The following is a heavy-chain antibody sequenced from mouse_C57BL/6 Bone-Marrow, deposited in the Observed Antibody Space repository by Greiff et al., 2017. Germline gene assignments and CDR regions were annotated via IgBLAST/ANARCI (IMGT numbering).Heavy chain of an antibody. CDR2: IHPNSGST. J-gene: IGHJ2*01. D-gene: IGHD1-1*01. V-gene: IGHV1-64*01. Sequence: VQLQQPGAELVKPGASVKLSCKASGYTFTSYWMHWVKQRPGQGLEWIGMIHPNSGSTNYNEKFKSKATLTVDKSSSTAYMQLSSLTSEDSAVYYCASLITTVVPPFDYWGQGTTLTVSS. CDR3: ASLITTVVPPFDY. CDR1: GYTFTSYW.